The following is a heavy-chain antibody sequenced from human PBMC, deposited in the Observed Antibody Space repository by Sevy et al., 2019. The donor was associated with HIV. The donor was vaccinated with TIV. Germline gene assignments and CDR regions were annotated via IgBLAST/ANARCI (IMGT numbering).Heavy chain of an antibody. V-gene: IGHV3-49*03. D-gene: IGHD3-10*02. Sequence: GGSLRLSCTASGFTFGDYAMNWFRQAPGKGLEWVGFIRTKAYGGTKEYAASVKGRFTISRDDSKSIAYLQMNSLNTEDTAVYYCTRGRYTYVPFDYWGQGTLVTVSS. CDR3: TRGRYTYVPFDY. CDR2: IRTKAYGGTK. CDR1: GFTFGDYA. J-gene: IGHJ4*02.